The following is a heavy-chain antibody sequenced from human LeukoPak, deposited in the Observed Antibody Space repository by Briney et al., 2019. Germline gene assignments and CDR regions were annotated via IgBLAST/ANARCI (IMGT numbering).Heavy chain of an antibody. J-gene: IGHJ4*02. D-gene: IGHD3-10*01. Sequence: ASVKVSCKASGYTFTSYGISWVRQAPGQGLEWMGWISAYNGNTNYAQKLQGRVTMTTDTSTSTAYMELRSLRPDDTAVYYCVWFGELLSAYYFDYWGQGTLVTVSS. V-gene: IGHV1-18*01. CDR1: GYTFTSYG. CDR3: VWFGELLSAYYFDY. CDR2: ISAYNGNT.